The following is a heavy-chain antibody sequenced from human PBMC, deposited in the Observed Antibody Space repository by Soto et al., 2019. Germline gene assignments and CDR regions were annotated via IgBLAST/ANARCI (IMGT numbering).Heavy chain of an antibody. D-gene: IGHD2-21*01. CDR1: GFTFSYYA. Sequence: GGSLRLSCAASGFTFSYYALHWVRRGPGKRLQGVSSISGISNYTRYAPSVKGRFTISRDTSKTSLSLQLNTLTAEDTAVYYCAREAAHIHTEYYFDSWGQGTLVTVSS. CDR2: ISGISNYT. J-gene: IGHJ4*02. CDR3: AREAAHIHTEYYFDS. V-gene: IGHV3-21*01.